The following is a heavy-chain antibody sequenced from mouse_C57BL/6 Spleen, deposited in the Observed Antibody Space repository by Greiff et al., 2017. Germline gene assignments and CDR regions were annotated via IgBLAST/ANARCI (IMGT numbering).Heavy chain of an antibody. Sequence: VQLKQSGAELVMPGASVKLSCKASGYTFTSYWMHWVKQRPGQGLEWIGEIDPSDSYTNYNQKFKGKATLTVDKSSSTAYMQLSSLTSEDSAVYYCARGITTVPWYFDVGGTGTTVTVSS. D-gene: IGHD1-1*01. CDR3: ARGITTVPWYFDV. CDR2: IDPSDSYT. CDR1: GYTFTSYW. J-gene: IGHJ1*03. V-gene: IGHV1-69*01.